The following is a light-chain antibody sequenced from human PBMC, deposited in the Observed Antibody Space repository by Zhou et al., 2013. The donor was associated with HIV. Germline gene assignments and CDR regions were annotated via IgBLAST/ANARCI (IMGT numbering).Light chain of an antibody. J-gene: IGKJ2*01. V-gene: IGKV2-30*02. CDR3: MQGTHWPRYT. Sequence: VLTQTPLSSLVTLGQPASISCRSSQSLAHSDGNTYLNWFQQRPGQSPRRLIYKVSNRDSGVPDRFNGSGSGTDFTLRISGVEAEDVGIYYCMQGTHWPRYTFGQGTQAGDQT. CDR1: QSLAHSDGNTY. CDR2: KVS.